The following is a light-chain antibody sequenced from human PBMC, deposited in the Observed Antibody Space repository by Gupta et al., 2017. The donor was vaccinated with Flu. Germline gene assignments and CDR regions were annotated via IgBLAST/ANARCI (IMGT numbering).Light chain of an antibody. CDR2: EDT. CDR1: SGSIANNF. Sequence: NFMLTQPHSVSESPGETVTISCTRTSGSIANNFVQWYQQRPGSGPTTVIYEDTQRPSGVPDRFSGSIDSSSNAASLTISGLETEDEADYYCQSDDSSHHWVFGGGTKLTVL. J-gene: IGLJ3*02. CDR3: QSDDSSHHWV. V-gene: IGLV6-57*03.